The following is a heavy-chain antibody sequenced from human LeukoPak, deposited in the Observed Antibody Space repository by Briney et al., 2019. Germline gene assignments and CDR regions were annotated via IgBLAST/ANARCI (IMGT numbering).Heavy chain of an antibody. CDR1: GFTFSSYS. D-gene: IGHD3-10*01. V-gene: IGHV3-21*01. J-gene: IGHJ4*02. CDR2: ISSSSSYI. CDR3: ARDVYYGSGSPRLDY. Sequence: PGGSLRLSCAASGFTFSSYSMNWVRQAPGKGLEWLSSISSSSSYIYYADSVKGRFTISRDNAKNSLYLQMNSLRVEDTGVYYCARDVYYGSGSPRLDYWGQGTLVTVSS.